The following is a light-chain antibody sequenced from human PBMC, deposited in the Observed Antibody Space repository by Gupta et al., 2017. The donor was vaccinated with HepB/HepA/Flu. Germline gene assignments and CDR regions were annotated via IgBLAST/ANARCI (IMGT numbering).Light chain of an antibody. Sequence: DIVMTQSPDSLTVSLGERVTINCKSSQSILYSSNNKNYLAWYQQKPGQPPKLLIYWASTRESGVPDRFSGSGSGTDFTLTISSLQAEDVAVYYCQQYYSILWTFGQGTKVEIK. V-gene: IGKV4-1*01. CDR1: QSILYSSNNKNY. J-gene: IGKJ1*01. CDR2: WAS. CDR3: QQYYSILWT.